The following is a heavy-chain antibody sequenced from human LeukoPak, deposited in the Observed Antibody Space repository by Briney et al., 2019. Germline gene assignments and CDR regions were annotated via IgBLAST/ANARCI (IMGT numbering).Heavy chain of an antibody. CDR3: ARGYYDSSGQFDY. Sequence: SETLSLTCTVSGDSISSYSHYWDWIRQPPGKGLEWIGYIYYSGSTNYNPSLKSRVTISVDTSKNQFSLKLSSVTAADTAVYYCARGYYDSSGQFDYWGQGTLVTVSS. CDR1: GDSISSYSHY. J-gene: IGHJ4*02. CDR2: IYYSGST. D-gene: IGHD3-22*01. V-gene: IGHV4-61*05.